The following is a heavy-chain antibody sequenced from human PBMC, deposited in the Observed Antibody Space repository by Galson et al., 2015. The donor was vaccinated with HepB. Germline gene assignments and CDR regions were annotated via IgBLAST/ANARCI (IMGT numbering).Heavy chain of an antibody. J-gene: IGHJ4*02. CDR3: ARSRLAELAGVYDY. CDR2: VDPEYGET. D-gene: IGHD6-19*01. Sequence: VKVSCKVSGYTFTDYYIHWVQQAPGKGLEWVGLVDPEYGETIYAEKFHGRVTITADTSTDTAYMELSSLRSEDAAVYYCARSRLAELAGVYDYWGQGSLVTVSS. V-gene: IGHV1-69-2*01. CDR1: GYTFTDYY.